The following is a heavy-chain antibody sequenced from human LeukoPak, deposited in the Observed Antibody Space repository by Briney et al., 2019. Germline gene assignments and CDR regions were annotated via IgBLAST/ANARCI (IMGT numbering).Heavy chain of an antibody. J-gene: IGHJ6*02. V-gene: IGHV1-46*01. CDR1: GYTFTSYY. CDR2: INSSGGGT. D-gene: IGHD2-15*01. CDR3: ARADINYYNGMDV. Sequence: ASVKVSCKASGYTFTSYYMHWVRQAPGQGLEWMGIINSSGGGTSYAQKFQGRVTMTRDTSTSTVYMELSSLRSDDTAVYYCARADINYYNGMDVWGQGTTVTVAS.